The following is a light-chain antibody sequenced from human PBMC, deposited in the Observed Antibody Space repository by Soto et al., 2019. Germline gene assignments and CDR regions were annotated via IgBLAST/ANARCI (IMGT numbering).Light chain of an antibody. J-gene: IGKJ5*01. CDR2: GAS. Sequence: EIVMTQSPATLSVSQGERAILSCRASQSVSSNLAWYQQKPGQAPRLLIYGASTRATGIPARFSGSGSGTEFTVSISSLQSEDFAVYYCQQHNNWPITFGQGTRLEI. CDR1: QSVSSN. CDR3: QQHNNWPIT. V-gene: IGKV3-15*01.